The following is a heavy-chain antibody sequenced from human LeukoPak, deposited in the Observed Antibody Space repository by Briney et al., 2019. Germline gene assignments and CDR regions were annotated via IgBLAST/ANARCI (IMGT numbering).Heavy chain of an antibody. CDR1: GFTFSTYS. Sequence: GGSLRLSCAASGFTFSTYSMNWVRQAPGQGLEWVSYISSTSSSIYYADSVKGRFTISRDNAKNSLYLQMNSLRAEDTALYYCAREERRRYYDFWSGYQDFAFDYWGQGTLVTVSS. D-gene: IGHD3-3*01. J-gene: IGHJ4*02. CDR2: ISSTSSSI. CDR3: AREERRRYYDFWSGYQDFAFDY. V-gene: IGHV3-48*04.